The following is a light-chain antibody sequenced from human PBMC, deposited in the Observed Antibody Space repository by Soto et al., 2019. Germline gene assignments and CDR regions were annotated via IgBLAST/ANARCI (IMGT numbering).Light chain of an antibody. CDR3: QQSYSTRWT. CDR2: AAS. Sequence: DIQMTQSPSSLSASVGDRVTITCRASQSISSYLNWYQQKPGKAPKLLIYAASSLQSGVPSRFSGSGSGTDFTLTISSLQPEDFATYYCQQSYSTRWTVGQGTKGEIK. CDR1: QSISSY. J-gene: IGKJ1*01. V-gene: IGKV1-39*01.